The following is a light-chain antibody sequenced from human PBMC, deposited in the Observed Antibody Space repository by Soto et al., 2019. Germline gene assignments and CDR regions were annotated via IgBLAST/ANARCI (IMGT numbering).Light chain of an antibody. CDR1: SSDVGGSKY. CDR3: GSFSSSSTLYV. CDR2: EVS. Sequence: QSALTQPASVSGSPGQSITISCTGTSSDVGGSKYVSWYQQLPGKAPRLMIYEVSNRPSGVSNRFSGSKSGNTASLTVSGFQAEDEADYYCGSFSSSSTLYVFGTGTKVA. J-gene: IGLJ1*01. V-gene: IGLV2-14*01.